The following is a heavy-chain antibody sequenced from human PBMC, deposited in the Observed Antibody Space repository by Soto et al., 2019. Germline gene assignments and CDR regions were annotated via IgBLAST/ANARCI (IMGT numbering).Heavy chain of an antibody. Sequence: ASVKVSCKASGYTFTSYDINWVRQATGQGLEWMGWMNPNSGNTGYAQKFQGRVTMTRNTSISTAYMELSSLRSEDTAVYYCAGAPYSSGFQDFDYWGQGTLVTVSS. CDR1: GYTFTSYD. D-gene: IGHD6-19*01. CDR2: MNPNSGNT. V-gene: IGHV1-8*01. CDR3: AGAPYSSGFQDFDY. J-gene: IGHJ4*02.